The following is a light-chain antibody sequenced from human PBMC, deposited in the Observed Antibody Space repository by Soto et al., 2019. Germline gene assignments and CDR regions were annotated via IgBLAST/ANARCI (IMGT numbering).Light chain of an antibody. V-gene: IGLV2-14*03. CDR1: HSDIGNYNY. CDR2: DVG. CDR3: NSYREDHPRFYV. J-gene: IGLJ1*01. Sequence: QSALTQPASVSGSPGQSITISCTGTHSDIGNYNYVSWYQHLPGKAPKLMIYDVGSRPSEVSSRFSCSKSGNTASLAISGLQAEDEADYYCNSYREDHPRFYVFGTGTKLTVL.